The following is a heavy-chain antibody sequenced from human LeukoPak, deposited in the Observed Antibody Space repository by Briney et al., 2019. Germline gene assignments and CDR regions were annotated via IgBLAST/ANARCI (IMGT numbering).Heavy chain of an antibody. D-gene: IGHD4-11*01. J-gene: IGHJ4*02. Sequence: GGSLGLSCAASGFTFSSYAMHWVRQAPGKGLEWVAVISYDGSNKYYADSVKGRFTISRDNSKNTLYLQMNSLRAEDTAVYYCARDDYSNYNFDYWGQGTLVTVSS. CDR3: ARDDYSNYNFDY. CDR2: ISYDGSNK. CDR1: GFTFSSYA. V-gene: IGHV3-30*04.